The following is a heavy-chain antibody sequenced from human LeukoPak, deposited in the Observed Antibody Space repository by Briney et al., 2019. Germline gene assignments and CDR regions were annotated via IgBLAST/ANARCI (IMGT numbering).Heavy chain of an antibody. V-gene: IGHV3-30-3*01. CDR1: GFTFSTYA. D-gene: IGHD2-2*01. CDR2: ISHDGNNK. J-gene: IGHJ4*02. CDR3: ARAALGYCSSTSCFLFDY. Sequence: GGSLRLSCAASGFTFSTYAMSWVRQAPGKGLEWVSVISHDGNNKYYADSVKGRFTISRDNAKNSLYLQMNSLRAEDTAVYYCARAALGYCSSTSCFLFDYWGQGTLVTASS.